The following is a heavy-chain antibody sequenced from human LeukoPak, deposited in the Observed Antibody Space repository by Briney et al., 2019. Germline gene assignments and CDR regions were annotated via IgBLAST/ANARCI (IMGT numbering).Heavy chain of an antibody. J-gene: IGHJ4*02. CDR1: GFTFSDYY. CDR3: ARDGPHPIAVADTFDY. Sequence: PGGSLRLSCAASGFTFSDYYMSWIRQAPGKGLEWVSYISSSGSTIYYADSVKGRFTISRDNAKNSLYLQMNSLRAEDTAVYYCARDGPHPIAVADTFDYWGQGTLVTVSS. V-gene: IGHV3-11*01. CDR2: ISSSGSTI. D-gene: IGHD6-19*01.